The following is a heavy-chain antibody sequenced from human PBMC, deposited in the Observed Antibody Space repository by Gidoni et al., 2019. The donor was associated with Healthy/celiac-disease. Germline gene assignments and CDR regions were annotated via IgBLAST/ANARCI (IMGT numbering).Heavy chain of an antibody. D-gene: IGHD3-22*01. J-gene: IGHJ4*02. Sequence: EVQLLESGGGLVQPGGSLRLSCAASGFTFRSYAMSWVRQAPGKGLEWVSAISGSGGSTYYADSVKGRFTISRDNSKNTLYLQMNSLRAEDTAVYYCAKVFYDSSGYYDDYWGQGTLVTVSS. V-gene: IGHV3-23*01. CDR3: AKVFYDSSGYYDDY. CDR1: GFTFRSYA. CDR2: ISGSGGST.